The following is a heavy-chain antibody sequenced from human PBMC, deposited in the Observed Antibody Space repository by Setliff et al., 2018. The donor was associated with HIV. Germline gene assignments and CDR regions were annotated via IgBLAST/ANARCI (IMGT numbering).Heavy chain of an antibody. Sequence: PGGSLRLSCAASGFTFDEYAMHWVRQAPGKGLEWVSGISWNSGSIGYADSVKGRFTISRDNAKNSLYLQMNSLRFVTAADTALYYCARRTFGSGRFDPWGQGTPVTAPQ. CDR2: ISWNSGSI. D-gene: IGHD6-19*01. CDR1: GFTFDEYA. V-gene: IGHV3-9*01. J-gene: IGHJ5*02. CDR3: ARRTFGSGRFDP.